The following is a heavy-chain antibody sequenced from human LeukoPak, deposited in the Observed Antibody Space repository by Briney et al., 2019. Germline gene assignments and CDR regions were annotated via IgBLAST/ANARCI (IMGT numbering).Heavy chain of an antibody. Sequence: GGSLRRSCAASGFTFSSYDMSWVRQAPGKGLEWVSVISGSGTSTYYADSVKGRFTISRDNSKNTLYLQMNSLRAEDTAAYYCAKALGQCTHALLFDYWGQGTLVTVSS. V-gene: IGHV3-23*01. CDR1: GFTFSSYD. J-gene: IGHJ4*02. D-gene: IGHD2-8*02. CDR3: AKALGQCTHALLFDY. CDR2: ISGSGTST.